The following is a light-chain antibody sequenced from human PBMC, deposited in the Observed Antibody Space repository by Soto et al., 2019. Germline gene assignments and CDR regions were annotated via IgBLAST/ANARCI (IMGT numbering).Light chain of an antibody. Sequence: DLQMTQSPSSLSASVGDRVTITCQASQDIGNDLNWYQQKPGKAPKLLMSDASILETGVPSRFSGGGSRTDFTFTISGLQPEDIATYYCQQYDTLPPTFGPGTKVDLK. V-gene: IGKV1-33*01. CDR2: DAS. CDR1: QDIGND. CDR3: QQYDTLPPT. J-gene: IGKJ3*01.